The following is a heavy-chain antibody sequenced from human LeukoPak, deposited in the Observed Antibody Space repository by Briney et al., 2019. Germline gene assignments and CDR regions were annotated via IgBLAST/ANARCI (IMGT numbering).Heavy chain of an antibody. Sequence: GGSLRLSCAASGFTFSSYSMNWVRQAPGKGLEWVSSISSSSSYIYYADSVKGRFTISRDNAKNSLYLQMNSLRAEDTAVYYCARDRDGYNSQAGWFDPWGQGTLDTVSS. CDR2: ISSSSSYI. J-gene: IGHJ5*02. CDR3: ARDRDGYNSQAGWFDP. D-gene: IGHD5-24*01. CDR1: GFTFSSYS. V-gene: IGHV3-21*01.